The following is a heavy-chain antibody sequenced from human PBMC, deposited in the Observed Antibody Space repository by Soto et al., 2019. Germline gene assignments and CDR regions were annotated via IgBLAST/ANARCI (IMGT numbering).Heavy chain of an antibody. CDR2: ITSADSR. CDR1: GFTSRRYE. J-gene: IGHJ4*02. CDR3: AGGELWDFDY. V-gene: IGHV3-48*03. Sequence: PGGSLRLSGGASGFTSRRYEINGFRQARGKGLEWVSYITSADSRYYAESVKGRFTISRDSAKNSVNLQMNGLRAEDTAVYYCAGGELWDFDYWGQGTLVTVSS. D-gene: IGHD3-16*01.